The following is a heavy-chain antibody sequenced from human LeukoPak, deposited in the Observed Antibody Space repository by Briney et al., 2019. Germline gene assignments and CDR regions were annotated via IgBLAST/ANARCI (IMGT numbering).Heavy chain of an antibody. CDR1: GETFIHNF. V-gene: IGHV4-34*01. D-gene: IGHD6-19*01. J-gene: IGHJ4*02. CDR3: ARAMPYFYGSIAVPGTIDY. CDR2: INHSGST. Sequence: SETLSLTCAVYGETFIHNFWTWIRQPPGKGLEWIGQINHSGSTYYNPSLKSRVTILVDTSKNQFSRKLTSVTAADTAVYYCARAMPYFYGSIAVPGTIDYWGQGILVTVSS.